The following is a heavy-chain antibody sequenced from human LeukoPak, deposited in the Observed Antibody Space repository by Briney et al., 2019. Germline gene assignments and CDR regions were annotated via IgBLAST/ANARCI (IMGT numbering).Heavy chain of an antibody. CDR2: IIPILGIA. D-gene: IGHD3-10*01. V-gene: IGHV1-69*04. J-gene: IGHJ3*01. CDR1: GGTFSSYA. Sequence: SVKVSCKASGGTFSSYAISWVRQAPGQGLEWMGRIIPILGIANYAQKFQGRVTITADKSTSTAYMELSSLRSEDTAVYYCAREDGSGSYRSWGQGTMVTVSS. CDR3: AREDGSGSYRS.